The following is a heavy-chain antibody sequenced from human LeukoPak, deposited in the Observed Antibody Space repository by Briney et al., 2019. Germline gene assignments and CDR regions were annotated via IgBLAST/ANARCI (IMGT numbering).Heavy chain of an antibody. V-gene: IGHV3-21*01. CDR3: ARDLSLRWPTGERTDY. CDR2: ISSSSSYI. Sequence: KSGRSLRLSCAAAAFTFSNYSTNWARQAPGKGLEWVSSISSSSSYIYYTDSVKGRFTISRDNAKNSLYLQINSLRAEDTAVYYCARDLSLRWPTGERTDYWGQGTLVTVSS. J-gene: IGHJ4*02. CDR1: AFTFSNYS. D-gene: IGHD4-23*01.